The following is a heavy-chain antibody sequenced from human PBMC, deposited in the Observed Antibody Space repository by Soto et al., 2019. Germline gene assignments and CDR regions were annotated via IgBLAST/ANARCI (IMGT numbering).Heavy chain of an antibody. CDR1: GFTFSSYW. CDR3: STTGGY. D-gene: IGHD2-8*02. CDR2: IEQDGGNT. J-gene: IGHJ4*02. V-gene: IGHV3-7*05. Sequence: GGSLRLSCAASGFTFSSYWMHWVRQVPGKGLVWVARIEQDGGNTIYVDSVKGRFTISRDRAKNSLYLQMNSLTAEDTALYYCSTTGGYWGQGILVTVSS.